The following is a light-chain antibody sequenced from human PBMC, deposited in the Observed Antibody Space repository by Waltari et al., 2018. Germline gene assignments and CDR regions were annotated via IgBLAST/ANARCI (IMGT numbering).Light chain of an antibody. V-gene: IGKV1-39*01. CDR1: QKIDRY. CDR3: QQSYSNPVT. CDR2: ASS. Sequence: DIQMTQSPSSLSASVGDSVTITCRVSQKIDRYLNWYQQQSGKAPKLLIYASSSLQSGVPSRFGGSGSGTDFTLTISSLHPEDFATYYCQQSYSNPVTFGQGTKVDIK. J-gene: IGKJ1*01.